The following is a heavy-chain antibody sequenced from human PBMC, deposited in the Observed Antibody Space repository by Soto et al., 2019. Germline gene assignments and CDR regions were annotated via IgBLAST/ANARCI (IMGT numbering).Heavy chain of an antibody. CDR1: GFTISRNY. CDR3: ARGLDGYNWLSLPT. V-gene: IGHV3-53*01. D-gene: IGHD5-12*01. J-gene: IGHJ4*02. Sequence: GGSLRLSCAASGFTISRNYMSWVRQAPGKGLEWVSVIYSAGNIYYADSVKGRFSISRDNSKNPVYLQMNSLRVEDTAVYYCARGLDGYNWLSLPTWGQGTLVTVSS. CDR2: IYSAGNI.